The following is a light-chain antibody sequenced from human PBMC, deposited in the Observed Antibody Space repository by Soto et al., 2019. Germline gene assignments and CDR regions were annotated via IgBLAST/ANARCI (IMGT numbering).Light chain of an antibody. V-gene: IGKV3-20*01. J-gene: IGKJ1*01. CDR2: GAS. Sequence: EIVLTQSPGTLSLSPGERDTLSCRASQTVGNNYLDWYQQKPGQAPRLLIYGASSRATVIPDRFSGSGSGTDFTLTISRLEPEDFAVYYCRQSATSPRTFGQGTKVEIK. CDR1: QTVGNNY. CDR3: RQSATSPRT.